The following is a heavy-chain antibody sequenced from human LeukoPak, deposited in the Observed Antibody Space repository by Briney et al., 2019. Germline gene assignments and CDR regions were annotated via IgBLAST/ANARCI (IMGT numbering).Heavy chain of an antibody. J-gene: IGHJ4*02. CDR1: GGSISSYY. CDR2: IYYSGST. Sequence: SETLSLTCTVSGGSISSYYWSWIRQPPGKGLEWIGYIYYSGSTNYNPSLKRRVAISVDTSKNQFSLKLSSVTAADTAVYYCARGGSSGWYNPLDYWGQGTLVTVSS. CDR3: ARGGSSGWYNPLDY. V-gene: IGHV4-59*01. D-gene: IGHD6-19*01.